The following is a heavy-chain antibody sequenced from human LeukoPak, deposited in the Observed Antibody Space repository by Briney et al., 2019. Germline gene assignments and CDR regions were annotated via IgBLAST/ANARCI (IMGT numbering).Heavy chain of an antibody. Sequence: SVKVSCKASGGTFSSYAISWVRQAPGQGLEWMGRIIPILGIANYAQKFQGRVTITADKSTSTAYMELSSLRSEDTAVYYCARDRNTMVRGVSPTLDYWGQGTQVTVSS. V-gene: IGHV1-69*04. CDR1: GGTFSSYA. CDR2: IIPILGIA. D-gene: IGHD3-10*01. CDR3: ARDRNTMVRGVSPTLDY. J-gene: IGHJ4*02.